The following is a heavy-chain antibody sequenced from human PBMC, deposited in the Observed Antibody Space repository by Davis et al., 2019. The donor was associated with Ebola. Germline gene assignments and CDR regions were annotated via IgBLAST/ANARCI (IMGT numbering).Heavy chain of an antibody. Sequence: SVKVSCKASGGTFSSYAISWVRQAPGQGLEWMGGIIPIFGTANYAQKFQGRVTITADKSTSTAYMELSSLRSEDTAVYYCARAPPTIFGGGTFDYWGQGTLVTVSS. D-gene: IGHD3-3*01. CDR2: IIPIFGTA. CDR3: ARAPPTIFGGGTFDY. CDR1: GGTFSSYA. J-gene: IGHJ4*02. V-gene: IGHV1-69*06.